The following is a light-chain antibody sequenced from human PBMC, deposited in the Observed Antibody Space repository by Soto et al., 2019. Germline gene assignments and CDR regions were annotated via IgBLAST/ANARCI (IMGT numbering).Light chain of an antibody. CDR2: AAS. V-gene: IGKV1-9*01. CDR3: QQLNSYART. CDR1: QGISSY. Sequence: IQLTQSPSSLSASVGDRVTITCRASQGISSYLAWYQQKPGKAPKLLIYAASTLQSGVPSRFSGSGSGTDFAHTISRLQHEDFATYYCQQLNSYARTFGQGTKLEIK. J-gene: IGKJ2*01.